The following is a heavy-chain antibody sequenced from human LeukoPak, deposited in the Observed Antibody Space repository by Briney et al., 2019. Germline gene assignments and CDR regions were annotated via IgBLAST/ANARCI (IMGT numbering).Heavy chain of an antibody. J-gene: IGHJ5*02. Sequence: SETLSLTCTVSGGSISSYYWSWIRQPPGKGLEWIGSIYHSGSTYYNPSLKSRVTISVDTSKNQFSLKLSSVTAADTAVYYCARVDGITIFGVVPGGNWFDPWGQGTLVTVSS. CDR3: ARVDGITIFGVVPGGNWFDP. CDR1: GGSISSYY. V-gene: IGHV4-59*08. CDR2: IYHSGST. D-gene: IGHD3-3*01.